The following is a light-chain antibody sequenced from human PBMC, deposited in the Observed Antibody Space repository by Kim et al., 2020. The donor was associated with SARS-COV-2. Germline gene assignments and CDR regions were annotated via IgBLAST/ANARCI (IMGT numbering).Light chain of an antibody. J-gene: IGKJ2*01. Sequence: DIVMTQSPDSLAVSLGERATINCKSSQSVLYSSNNKNCIVWYQQKPGQPPKVVIYWASTRKSGVPDRFSGSGSGTDFTLTISSLQAEDVAVYYCQQYYTTPYTFGQGTKVEI. V-gene: IGKV4-1*01. CDR3: QQYYTTPYT. CDR1: QSVLYSSNNKNC. CDR2: WAS.